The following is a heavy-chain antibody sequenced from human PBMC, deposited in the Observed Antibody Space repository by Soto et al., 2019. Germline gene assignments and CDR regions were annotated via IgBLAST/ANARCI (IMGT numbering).Heavy chain of an antibody. CDR2: IYHSGST. Sequence: SEARCHTWGGSGGSMSTSCWWGWGRQPPGKGLEWIGEIYHSGSTNYNPSLKSRVTISVDKSKNQFSLKLSSVTAADTAVYYCASGVTTSMRGWFDPWGQGTLVTVS. CDR3: ASGVTTSMRGWFDP. CDR1: GGSMSTSCW. D-gene: IGHD4-17*01. V-gene: IGHV4-4*02. J-gene: IGHJ5*02.